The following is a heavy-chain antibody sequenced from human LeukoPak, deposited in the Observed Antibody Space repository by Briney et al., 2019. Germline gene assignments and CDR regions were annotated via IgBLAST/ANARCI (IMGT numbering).Heavy chain of an antibody. CDR1: GGSFSGYY. D-gene: IGHD3-22*01. Sequence: SETPSLTCAVYGGSFSGYYWSWIRQPSGKGLEWIGEINHSGSTNYNPSLKSRVTISVDTSKNQFSLKLSSVTAADTAVYYCAREPYHDSSGYQDYWGQGTLVTVSS. J-gene: IGHJ4*02. V-gene: IGHV4-34*01. CDR3: AREPYHDSSGYQDY. CDR2: INHSGST.